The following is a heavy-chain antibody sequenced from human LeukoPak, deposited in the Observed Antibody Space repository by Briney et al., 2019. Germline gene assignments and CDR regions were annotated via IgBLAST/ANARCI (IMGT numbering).Heavy chain of an antibody. CDR3: ARDLSGIAGYTYGRGIDY. J-gene: IGHJ4*02. CDR2: ISGSGGST. D-gene: IGHD5-18*01. Sequence: RTGGSLRLSCAASGFTFSSYGMSWVRQAPGKGLEWVSAISGSGGSTYYADSVKGRFTISRDNSKNTLYLQMNSLRAEDTAVYYCARDLSGIAGYTYGRGIDYWGQGTLVTVSS. CDR1: GFTFSSYG. V-gene: IGHV3-23*01.